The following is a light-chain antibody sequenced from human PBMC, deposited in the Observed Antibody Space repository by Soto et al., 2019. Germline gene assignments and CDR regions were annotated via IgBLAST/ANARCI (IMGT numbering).Light chain of an antibody. CDR1: QSIGSN. CDR2: GAS. V-gene: IGKV3D-15*01. J-gene: IGKJ2*01. Sequence: EIGMTQSPATLSVSPGERATLSCRASQSIGSNLAWYQQKPGQAPRLLIYGASTRATDIPARFSGSGSGTEFALTISSLQSEDFAVYYCQQYNNWQTFGQGTKLDLK. CDR3: QQYNNWQT.